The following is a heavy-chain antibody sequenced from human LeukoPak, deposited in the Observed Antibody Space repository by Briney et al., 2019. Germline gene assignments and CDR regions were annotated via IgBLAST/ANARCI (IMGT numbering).Heavy chain of an antibody. D-gene: IGHD6-13*01. CDR2: GSHDGRNK. Sequence: GRSLRLSCVASGFIFRNYAMHWVRQAPGKGLEWVAVGSHDGRNKIYGDSVKGRFTISRDHSKNTVYLQMDNLRPEDTAVYYCAKDRDSSTWSFFDFWGQGTLVTVSS. J-gene: IGHJ4*02. CDR3: AKDRDSSTWSFFDF. V-gene: IGHV3-30*18. CDR1: GFIFRNYA.